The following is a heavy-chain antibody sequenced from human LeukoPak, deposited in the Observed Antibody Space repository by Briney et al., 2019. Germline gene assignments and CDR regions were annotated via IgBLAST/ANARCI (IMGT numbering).Heavy chain of an antibody. V-gene: IGHV1-2*02. Sequence: ASVKVSCKASGYTFTGYYMHWVRQAPGQGLEWMGWINSNSGGTNYAQKFQGRVTMTRDTSISTAYMELSRLRSDDTAVYYCARDPLYGSGSYSDYWGQGTLVTVSS. CDR3: ARDPLYGSGSYSDY. J-gene: IGHJ4*02. CDR2: INSNSGGT. D-gene: IGHD3-10*01. CDR1: GYTFTGYY.